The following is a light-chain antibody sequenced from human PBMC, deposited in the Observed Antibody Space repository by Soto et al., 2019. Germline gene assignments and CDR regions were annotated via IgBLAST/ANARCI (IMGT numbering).Light chain of an antibody. V-gene: IGKV1-9*01. J-gene: IGKJ5*01. CDR1: QDISSH. Sequence: DIQLTQSPSFLSASVGDRVTITCRASQDISSHSAWYQQKPGKAPKLLVYAASTLQIVVAPRFSGSGSGTEVTLTISSVQPEYFAIYYCQQVKSYPITFGQGTRL. CDR3: QQVKSYPIT. CDR2: AAS.